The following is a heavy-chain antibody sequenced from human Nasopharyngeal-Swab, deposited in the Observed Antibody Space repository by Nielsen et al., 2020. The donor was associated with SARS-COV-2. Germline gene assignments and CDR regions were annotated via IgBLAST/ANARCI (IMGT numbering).Heavy chain of an antibody. J-gene: IGHJ3*02. V-gene: IGHV4-59*13. CDR3: ARESPAAGTAFDI. CDR1: GGSISSYY. D-gene: IGHD6-13*01. CDR2: IYYSGST. Sequence: SETLSLTCTVSGGSISSYYWSWIRRPPGKGLEWIGYIYYSGSTNYNPSLKSRVTISVDTSKNQFSLKLSSVTAADTAVYYCARESPAAGTAFDIWGQGTMVTVSS.